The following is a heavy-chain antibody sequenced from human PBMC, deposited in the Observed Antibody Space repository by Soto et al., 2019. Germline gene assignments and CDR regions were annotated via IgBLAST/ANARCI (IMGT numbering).Heavy chain of an antibody. CDR2: ISYDGGNK. CDR1: GFTFSSYG. V-gene: IGHV3-30*18. CDR3: AKDMKDYYDFWSGPPTNWFDP. D-gene: IGHD3-3*01. J-gene: IGHJ5*02. Sequence: GGSLRLSCAASGFTFSSYGMHWVRQAPGKGLEWVAVISYDGGNKYYADSVKGRFTISRDNSKNTLYLRMNSLRAEDTAVYYCAKDMKDYYDFWSGPPTNWFDPWGQGTLVTVSS.